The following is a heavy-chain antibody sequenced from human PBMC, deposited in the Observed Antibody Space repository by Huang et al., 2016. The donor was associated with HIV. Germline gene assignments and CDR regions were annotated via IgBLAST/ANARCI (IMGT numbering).Heavy chain of an antibody. CDR3: VKDLTYTYGRHFDH. Sequence: QVQLVESGGGVVQPGGSLRLSCAASGFTFSSFGRHWVRQAPGKGLDGAAIVRYYGKNYYYADSVKGRFTISRDNSKNTLYFQMNSLRPDDTAVYYCVKDLTYTYGRHFDHWGQGTLVTVSS. CDR1: GFTFSSFG. J-gene: IGHJ4*02. CDR2: VRYYGKNY. V-gene: IGHV3-30*02. D-gene: IGHD5-18*01.